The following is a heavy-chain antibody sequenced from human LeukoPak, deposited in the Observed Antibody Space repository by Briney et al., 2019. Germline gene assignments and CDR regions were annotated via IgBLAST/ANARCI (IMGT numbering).Heavy chain of an antibody. D-gene: IGHD3-9*01. Sequence: GGSLRLSCAASGFTFSSYSMNWVRQAPGKGLEWVSSISSSSSYIYYADSVKGRFTISRDNAKNSLYLQMNSLRAEDTAVYYCARSVQRFDILTGYYTRYGMDVWGQGTTVTVSS. J-gene: IGHJ6*02. CDR1: GFTFSSYS. CDR2: ISSSSSYI. V-gene: IGHV3-21*04. CDR3: ARSVQRFDILTGYYTRYGMDV.